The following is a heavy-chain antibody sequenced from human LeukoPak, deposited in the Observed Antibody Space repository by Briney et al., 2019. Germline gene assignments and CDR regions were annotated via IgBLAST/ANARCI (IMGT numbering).Heavy chain of an antibody. V-gene: IGHV1-46*01. CDR2: INPSGGST. CDR1: GYTFTSYY. J-gene: IGHJ3*02. Sequence: GASVKVSCKASGYTFTSYYMHWVRQAPGQGLEWMGIINPSGGSTSYAQKFQGRVTMTRDTSTSTVYMELSSLRSEDTAVYYCARDTSPREYYYDSSGYSPDAFDIWGQGTMVTVSS. D-gene: IGHD3-22*01. CDR3: ARDTSPREYYYDSSGYSPDAFDI.